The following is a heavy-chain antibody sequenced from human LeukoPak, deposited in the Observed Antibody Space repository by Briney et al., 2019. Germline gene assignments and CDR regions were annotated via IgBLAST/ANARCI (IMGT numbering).Heavy chain of an antibody. Sequence: GASVKVSCKASGYTFTSYAMHWVRQAPGQRLEWMGWINAGNGNTKYSQKFQGRVTMTEDTSTDTAYMELSSLRSEDTAVYYCATDGWFRASGYPLLGYWGQGTLVTVSS. D-gene: IGHD5-12*01. CDR2: INAGNGNT. CDR1: GYTFTSYA. V-gene: IGHV1-3*01. CDR3: ATDGWFRASGYPLLGY. J-gene: IGHJ4*02.